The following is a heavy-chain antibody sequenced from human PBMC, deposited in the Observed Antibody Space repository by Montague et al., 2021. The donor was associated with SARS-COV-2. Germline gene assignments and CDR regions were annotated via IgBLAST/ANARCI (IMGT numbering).Heavy chain of an antibody. CDR3: ARLQPYYDLLTANPFDL. D-gene: IGHD3-9*01. CDR2: IYYSGNS. CDR1: GGSVSSGTYY. Sequence: SETLSLTCTVSGGSVSSGTYYWGWIRQPPGKGLEWIGSIYYSGNSDYNPSLKSRATIFVDTSKNQFSLQLSSVTAADTAVYYCARLQPYYDLLTANPFDLWGQGALVTVSS. V-gene: IGHV4-39*01. J-gene: IGHJ3*01.